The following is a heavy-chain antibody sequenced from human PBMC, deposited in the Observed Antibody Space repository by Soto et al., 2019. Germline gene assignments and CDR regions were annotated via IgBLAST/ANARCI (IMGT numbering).Heavy chain of an antibody. CDR3: ATRYGSCFDY. V-gene: IGHV4-59*08. CDR2: IYYSGST. CDR1: VGTMSSYY. Sequence: SESMSLTSTACVGTMSSYYWSWTRQPPGKGLEWIGYIYYSGSTNYNPALKSRVTISVDTSKNQFSLKLSSVTAADTAVYYWATRYGSCFDYWGQGTLVTVSS. J-gene: IGHJ4*02. D-gene: IGHD5-18*01.